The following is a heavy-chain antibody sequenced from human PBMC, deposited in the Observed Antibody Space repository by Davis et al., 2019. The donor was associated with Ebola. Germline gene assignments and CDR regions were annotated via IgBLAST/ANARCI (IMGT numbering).Heavy chain of an antibody. D-gene: IGHD6-13*01. Sequence: GESLKISCAASGFTFSSYAMSWVRQAPGKGLEWVSAISGSGGSTYYADSVKGRFTISRDNSKNTLSLQMNSLRAKDTALYHCAKATDSSSWYYFDYWGQGTLVTVSS. J-gene: IGHJ4*02. CDR1: GFTFSSYA. V-gene: IGHV3-23*01. CDR2: ISGSGGST. CDR3: AKATDSSSWYYFDY.